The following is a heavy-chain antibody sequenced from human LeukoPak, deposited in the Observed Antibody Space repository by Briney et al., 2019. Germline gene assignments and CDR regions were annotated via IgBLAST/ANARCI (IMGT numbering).Heavy chain of an antibody. CDR3: ARLRHRQYRAGANYYMDV. CDR1: GGSISNNAYY. D-gene: IGHD5-18*01. CDR2: IYYRGST. Sequence: SETLSLTCTVSGGSISNNAYYWGWIRQPPGKGLEWIGNIYYRGSTYYNPSLKSRLTMSVGTSNNQFSLKLSSVTAADTAVYYCARLRHRQYRAGANYYMDVWGKGTTVTVSS. V-gene: IGHV4-39*07. J-gene: IGHJ6*03.